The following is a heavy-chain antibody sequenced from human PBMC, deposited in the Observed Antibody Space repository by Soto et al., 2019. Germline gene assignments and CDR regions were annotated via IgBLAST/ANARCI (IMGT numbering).Heavy chain of an antibody. CDR2: ISDSGGST. CDR3: AKGTYYYGSAPYYFDD. D-gene: IGHD3-10*01. CDR1: GFTFSSYA. J-gene: IGHJ4*02. V-gene: IGHV3-23*01. Sequence: GGSLRLSCAASGFTFSSYAMSWVRQAPGKGLEWVSGISDSGGSTYYADSVKGRFTISRDNSKNTLYLQMNSLRAEDTAVYYCAKGTYYYGSAPYYFDDWCQGPLVSVAS.